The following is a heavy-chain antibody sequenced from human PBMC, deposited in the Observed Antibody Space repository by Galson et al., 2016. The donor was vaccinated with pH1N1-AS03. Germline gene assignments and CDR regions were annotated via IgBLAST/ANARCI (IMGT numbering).Heavy chain of an antibody. CDR1: GFTIPTYW. V-gene: IGHV3-74*01. D-gene: IGHD6-25*01. Sequence: FLRLSCAASGFTIPTYWMDLVRPVPGKGLVWGSRINNDGRRKFYADPVKGRFTLSRDNAKNTLDLQMNSLRAEDTAVYYCTRAGIATAGSWKQIDSWGQGTLVTVSS. J-gene: IGHJ4*02. CDR3: TRAGIATAGSWKQIDS. CDR2: INNDGRRK.